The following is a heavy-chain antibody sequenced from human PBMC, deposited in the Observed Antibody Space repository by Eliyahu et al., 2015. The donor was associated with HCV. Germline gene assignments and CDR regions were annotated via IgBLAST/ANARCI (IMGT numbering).Heavy chain of an antibody. D-gene: IGHD3-10*01. CDR1: GFTFSSYS. J-gene: IGHJ6*02. Sequence: EVQLVESGGGLVKPGGSLRLSCAASGFTFSSYSMNWVRQAPGKGLEWVSSISSSSSYIYYADSVKGRFTISRDNAKNSLYLQMNSLRAEDTAVYYCASNLYGSGDYYGMDVWGQGTTVTVSS. V-gene: IGHV3-21*01. CDR3: ASNLYGSGDYYGMDV. CDR2: ISSSSSYI.